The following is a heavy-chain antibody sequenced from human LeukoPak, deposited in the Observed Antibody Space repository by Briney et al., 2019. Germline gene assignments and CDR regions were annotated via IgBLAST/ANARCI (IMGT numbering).Heavy chain of an antibody. CDR3: ASRTYYDSSGYYPDFDY. D-gene: IGHD3-22*01. J-gene: IGHJ4*02. V-gene: IGHV1-2*02. CDR2: SNPNSGGT. Sequence: VKVSCKASGYTFTGYYMHWVRQAPGQGLEWMGWSNPNSGGTNYAQKFQGRVTMTRDTSISTAYMELSRLRSDDTAVYYCASRTYYDSSGYYPDFDYWGQGTLVTVSS. CDR1: GYTFTGYY.